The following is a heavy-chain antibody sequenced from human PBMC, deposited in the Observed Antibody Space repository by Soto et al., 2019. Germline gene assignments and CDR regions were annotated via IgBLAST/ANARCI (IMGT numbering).Heavy chain of an antibody. CDR2: ISGSGGST. Sequence: EVQLLESGGGLVQPGGSLRLSCAASGFTFSSYAMSWVRQAPGKGLEWVSAISGSGGSTYYADSVKGRFTISRDNSKNTLYLQMTSLRAEDTAVYYCAKGYGLIVGATLDYWGQGTLVTVSS. CDR3: AKGYGLIVGATLDY. D-gene: IGHD1-26*01. V-gene: IGHV3-23*01. J-gene: IGHJ4*02. CDR1: GFTFSSYA.